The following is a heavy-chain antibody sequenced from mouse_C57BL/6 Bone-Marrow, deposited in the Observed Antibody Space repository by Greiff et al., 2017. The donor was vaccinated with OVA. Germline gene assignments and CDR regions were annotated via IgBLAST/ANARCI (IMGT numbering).Heavy chain of an antibody. Sequence: EVQLQQSGAELVRPGASVKLSCTASGFNIKDDYMHWVKQRPEQGLEWIGWIDPENGDTEYASKFQGKATITADTSSNPAYLQLSSRTSEDTAVYYCTSYGSSYYYFDYWGQGTTLTVSS. D-gene: IGHD1-1*01. V-gene: IGHV14-4*01. CDR2: IDPENGDT. J-gene: IGHJ2*01. CDR1: GFNIKDDY. CDR3: TSYGSSYYYFDY.